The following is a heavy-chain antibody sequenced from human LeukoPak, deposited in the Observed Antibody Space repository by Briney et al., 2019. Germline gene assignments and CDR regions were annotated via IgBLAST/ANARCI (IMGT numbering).Heavy chain of an antibody. CDR3: ASNKRTYYDFWSGYYNDY. V-gene: IGHV3-30*04. Sequence: GGSLRLSCAASGFTFSSYAMHWVRQAPGKGLEWVAVISYDGSNKYYADSVKGRFTISRDNSKNTLYLQMNSLRAEDTAVYYCASNKRTYYDFWSGYYNDYWGQGTLVTVSS. CDR1: GFTFSSYA. CDR2: ISYDGSNK. J-gene: IGHJ4*02. D-gene: IGHD3-3*01.